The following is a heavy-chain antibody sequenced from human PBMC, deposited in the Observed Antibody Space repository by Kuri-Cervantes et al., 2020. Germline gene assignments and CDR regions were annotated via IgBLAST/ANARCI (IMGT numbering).Heavy chain of an antibody. D-gene: IGHD1-26*01. V-gene: IGHV3-30*03. J-gene: IGHJ4*02. CDR3: VAEVGGRDFGN. CDR1: GFTFGSHA. CDR2: ISHDGSHN. Sequence: GGSLRLSCAAAGFTFGSHAMHWVRQAPGKGLEWVALISHDGSHNYYVESVKGRFTISRDNSKNTLYLEMDSLGTDDTAVYYCVAEVGGRDFGNWGQGTLVTVSS.